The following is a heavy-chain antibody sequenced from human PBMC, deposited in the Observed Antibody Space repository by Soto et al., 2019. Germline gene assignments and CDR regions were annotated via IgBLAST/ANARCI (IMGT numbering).Heavy chain of an antibody. CDR3: ARDPHYDTDPNFDY. J-gene: IGHJ4*02. V-gene: IGHV3-30-3*01. Sequence: QVQLVESGGGVVQPGRSLRLSCAASGFTFSSYAMHWVRQAPGKGLEWVAVISYDGSNKYYADSVKGRFTISRDNSKNTLYLQMNSLRAEDTAVYYCARDPHYDTDPNFDYWGQGTLVTVSS. CDR1: GFTFSSYA. D-gene: IGHD3-22*01. CDR2: ISYDGSNK.